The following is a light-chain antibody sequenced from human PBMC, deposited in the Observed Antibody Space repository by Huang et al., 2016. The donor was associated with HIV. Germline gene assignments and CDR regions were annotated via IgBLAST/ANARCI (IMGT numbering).Light chain of an antibody. V-gene: IGKV1-33*01. J-gene: IGKJ2*01. Sequence: DIQMTQSPSSLAASVGDRVTITCQASQDITKFLNWYQQKPGQPPKLLMYDASTLETGVPSRFSGSGPGTHFSFTISSLQPEDFAIYYCQHYDSLPYTFGQGTKLEIK. CDR3: QHYDSLPYT. CDR1: QDITKF. CDR2: DAS.